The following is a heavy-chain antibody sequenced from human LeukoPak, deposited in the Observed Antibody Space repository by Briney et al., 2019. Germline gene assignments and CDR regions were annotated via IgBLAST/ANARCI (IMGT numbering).Heavy chain of an antibody. CDR1: GFSFSYYY. Sequence: GGSPRLSCAASGFSFSYYYMSWIRQAPGKGLEWVSYISSSGSTIYYSASVKGRFTISRYNAKNSLYLQMNSLRAEDTALYYCQRVHCSSTSCYRGHFDYWGQGTLVSVSS. J-gene: IGHJ4*02. CDR2: ISSSGSTI. D-gene: IGHD2-2*02. CDR3: QRVHCSSTSCYRGHFDY. V-gene: IGHV3-11*01.